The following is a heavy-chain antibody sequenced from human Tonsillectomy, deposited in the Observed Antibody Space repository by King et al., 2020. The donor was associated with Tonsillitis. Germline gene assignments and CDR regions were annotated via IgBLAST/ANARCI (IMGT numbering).Heavy chain of an antibody. V-gene: IGHV3-48*04. Sequence: EVQLVESGGGLVQPGGSLRLSCAASGFTFSSYNMNWVRQAPGKGLEWVSYISDSSITIYYADSVEGRFTISRDNAKNSLYLQMNSLRAEDTAVYYCARRLRTVTSLYGMDVWGQGTTVTVSS. CDR2: ISDSSITI. CDR1: GFTFSSYN. J-gene: IGHJ6*02. D-gene: IGHD4-11*01. CDR3: ARRLRTVTSLYGMDV.